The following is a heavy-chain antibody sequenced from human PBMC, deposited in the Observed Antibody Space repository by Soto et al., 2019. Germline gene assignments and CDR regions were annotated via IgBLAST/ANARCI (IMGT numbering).Heavy chain of an antibody. Sequence: QVQLVQSAAEVKKPGASVTGSCKASGYTFTSYGISWVRQAPGQGLEWMGWISAYNGNTNYAQKLQGRVTMTTDTSTSTAYMELRSLRSDDTAVYYCARDVARHSSWWDYYGMDVWGQGTTVTVSS. CDR2: ISAYNGNT. CDR1: GYTFTSYG. D-gene: IGHD6-13*01. CDR3: ARDVARHSSWWDYYGMDV. V-gene: IGHV1-18*01. J-gene: IGHJ6*02.